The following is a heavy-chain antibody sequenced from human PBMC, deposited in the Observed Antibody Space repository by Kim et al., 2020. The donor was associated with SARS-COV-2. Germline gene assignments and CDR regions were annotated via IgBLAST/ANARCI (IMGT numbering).Heavy chain of an antibody. CDR2: ISYDGSNK. J-gene: IGHJ3*02. CDR3: AKGGGGYYDSSGPYHDAFDI. CDR1: GFTFSSYG. V-gene: IGHV3-30*18. Sequence: GGSLRLSCAASGFTFSSYGMHWVRQAPGKGLEWVAVISYDGSNKYYADSVKGRFTISRDNSKNTLYLQMNSLRAEDTAVYYCAKGGGGYYDSSGPYHDAFDIWGQGTMVTVSS. D-gene: IGHD3-22*01.